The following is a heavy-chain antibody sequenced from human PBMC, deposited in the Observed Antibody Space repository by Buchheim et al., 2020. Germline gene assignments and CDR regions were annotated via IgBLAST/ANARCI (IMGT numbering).Heavy chain of an antibody. CDR2: IIPLFGTA. CDR3: ARGAAAAGTIYYYYYYMDV. V-gene: IGHV1-69*06. J-gene: IGHJ6*03. Sequence: QVQLVQSGAEVKKPGSSVKVSCKASGGTFSSYAISWVRQAPGQGLELMGGIIPLFGTANYAQKFQGRVTITADKSTRTAYMELSSLRSEDTAVYYCARGAAAAGTIYYYYYYMDVWGKGTT. CDR1: GGTFSSYA. D-gene: IGHD6-13*01.